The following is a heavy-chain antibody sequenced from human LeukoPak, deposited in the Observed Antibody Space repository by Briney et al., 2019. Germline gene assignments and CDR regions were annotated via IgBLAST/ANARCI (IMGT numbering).Heavy chain of an antibody. CDR1: GFTFSSYA. CDR3: ARENIVVVTAIAGFDY. J-gene: IGHJ4*02. Sequence: PGGSLRLSCAASGFTFSSYAMHWVRQAPGKGLEWVAVISYDGSNKYYADSVKGRFTISRDTSKNTLYLQMNSLRAEDTAVYYCARENIVVVTAIAGFDYWGQGTLVTVSS. D-gene: IGHD2-21*02. V-gene: IGHV3-30*04. CDR2: ISYDGSNK.